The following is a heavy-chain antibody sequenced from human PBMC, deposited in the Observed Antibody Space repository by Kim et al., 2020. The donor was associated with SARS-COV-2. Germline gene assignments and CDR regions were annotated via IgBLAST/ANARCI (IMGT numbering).Heavy chain of an antibody. J-gene: IGHJ5*02. CDR3: ARWDGYCSSTSCVYGGWFDP. Sequence: ASVKVSCKASGGTFSSYAISWVRQAPGQGLEWMGGIIPIFGTANYAQKFQGRVTITADESTSTAYMELSSLRSEDTAVYYCARWDGYCSSTSCVYGGWFDPWGQGTLVTVSS. CDR2: IIPIFGTA. V-gene: IGHV1-69*13. D-gene: IGHD2-2*01. CDR1: GGTFSSYA.